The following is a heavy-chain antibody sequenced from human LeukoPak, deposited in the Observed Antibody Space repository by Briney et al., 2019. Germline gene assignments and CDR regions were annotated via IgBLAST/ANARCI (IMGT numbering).Heavy chain of an antibody. CDR2: ISGGST. Sequence: GGSLRLSCAASGFTFSSYAMSWVRQAPGKGLEWVSAISGGSTYYADSVKGRFTISRDNSKNTLYLQMNSLRAEDTAVYYCAKDRDEAVAGVGAFDIWGQGTMVTVSS. J-gene: IGHJ3*02. CDR1: GFTFSSYA. V-gene: IGHV3-23*01. D-gene: IGHD6-19*01. CDR3: AKDRDEAVAGVGAFDI.